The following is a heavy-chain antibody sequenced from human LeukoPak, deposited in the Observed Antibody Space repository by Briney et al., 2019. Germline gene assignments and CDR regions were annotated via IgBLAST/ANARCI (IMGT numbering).Heavy chain of an antibody. J-gene: IGHJ4*02. D-gene: IGHD3-9*01. CDR3: ARRAHLGDNYFDH. V-gene: IGHV5-51*01. Sequence: GESLKISCKGSGYSFTSYWIGWVRQMPGKGLEWMGIIYPGDSDTTYSPSFQGQVTISVDKSISTAYLQWSSLKASDTAMYYCARRAHLGDNYFDHWGQGTLVTVSS. CDR2: IYPGDSDT. CDR1: GYSFTSYW.